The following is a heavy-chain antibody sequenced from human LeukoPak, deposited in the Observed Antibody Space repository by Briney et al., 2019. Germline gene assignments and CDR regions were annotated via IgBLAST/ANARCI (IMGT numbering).Heavy chain of an antibody. CDR1: GGSISSYY. CDR2: IYNIGST. V-gene: IGHV4-4*08. J-gene: IGHJ5*02. Sequence: PSETLSLTCTVSGGSISSYYWSWIRQPPGKGLEWIGYIYNIGSTNYNPSLKSRVTISVDTSKNHFSLKLSSVTAADTAVYYCARDSGYYDFWSGYFLSATPGGGFDPWGQGTLVTVSS. CDR3: ARDSGYYDFWSGYFLSATPGGGFDP. D-gene: IGHD3-3*01.